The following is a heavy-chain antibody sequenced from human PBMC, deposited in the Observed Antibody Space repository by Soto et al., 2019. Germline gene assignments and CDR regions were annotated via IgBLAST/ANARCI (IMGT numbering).Heavy chain of an antibody. CDR2: IYYSGST. CDR1: GGSISSSSYY. CDR3: ARQQGGDYGVYYYGMDV. Sequence: PSETLSLTCTFSGGSISSSSYYWGWIRQPPGKGLEWIGSIYYSGSTYYNPSLKSRVTISVDTSKNQFSLKLSSVTAADTAVYYCARQQGGDYGVYYYGMDVWGQGTTVTVSS. V-gene: IGHV4-39*01. D-gene: IGHD4-17*01. J-gene: IGHJ6*02.